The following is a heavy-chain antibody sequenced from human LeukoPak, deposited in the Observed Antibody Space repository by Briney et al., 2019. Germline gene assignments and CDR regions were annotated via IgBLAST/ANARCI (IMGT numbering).Heavy chain of an antibody. CDR1: GFTFSSYE. V-gene: IGHV3-7*01. CDR2: IKEDGSEK. Sequence: PGGSLRLSCAASGFTFSSYEMNWVRQAPGKGLEWVANIKEDGSEKYYVDSVKGRFTISRDNAKNSLYLQMNSLRAEDTAVYYCARSQGDPLDYYYYMDVWGQGTLVTVSS. D-gene: IGHD2-21*01. CDR3: ARSQGDPLDYYYYMDV. J-gene: IGHJ6*03.